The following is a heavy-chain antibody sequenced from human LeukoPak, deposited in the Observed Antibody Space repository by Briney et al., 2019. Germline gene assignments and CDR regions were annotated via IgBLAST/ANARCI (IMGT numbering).Heavy chain of an antibody. CDR3: ATIAAAGTFSFRYYYYYMDV. Sequence: SETLSLTCAVYGGSFSGYYWSWIRQPPGEGLEWIGEINHSGSTNYNPSLKSRVTISVDTSKNQFSLKLSSVTAADTAVYYCATIAAAGTFSFRYYYYYMDVWGKGTTVTVSS. D-gene: IGHD6-13*01. CDR2: INHSGST. J-gene: IGHJ6*03. V-gene: IGHV4-34*01. CDR1: GGSFSGYY.